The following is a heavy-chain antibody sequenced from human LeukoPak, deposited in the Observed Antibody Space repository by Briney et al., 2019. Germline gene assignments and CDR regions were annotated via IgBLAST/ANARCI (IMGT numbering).Heavy chain of an antibody. J-gene: IGHJ5*02. CDR3: AREHTIAATGTHWFAP. Sequence: GGSLRLSCAASGFTFSSYGMHWVRQAPGKGLEWVAVIWCDGSNKNYADSVKGRFTISRDNSKNTLYLQMNSLRVEDTAVYYCAREHTIAATGTHWFAPWGQGTLVTVSS. CDR2: IWCDGSNK. D-gene: IGHD6-13*01. V-gene: IGHV3-33*01. CDR1: GFTFSSYG.